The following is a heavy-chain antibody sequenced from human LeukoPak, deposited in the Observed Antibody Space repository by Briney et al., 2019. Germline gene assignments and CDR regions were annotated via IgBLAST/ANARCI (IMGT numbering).Heavy chain of an antibody. CDR1: EYIFTNYW. CDR2: IYPGDSET. CDR3: ARGRGYCSSSSCYDFDY. V-gene: IGHV5-51*01. Sequence: GESLKISCTGSEYIFTNYWIAWVRQMPGKGLEWMGIIYPGDSETTYSPSFQGQVTISAGKSITTTYLQWSSLKASDTAIFYCARGRGYCSSSSCYDFDYWGQGTLVTVSS. D-gene: IGHD2-2*01. J-gene: IGHJ4*02.